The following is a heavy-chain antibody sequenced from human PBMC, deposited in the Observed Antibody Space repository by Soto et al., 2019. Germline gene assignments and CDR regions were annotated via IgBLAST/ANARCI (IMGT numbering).Heavy chain of an antibody. CDR2: IYSGGST. CDR1: GFTVSSNY. V-gene: IGHV3-66*01. D-gene: IGHD3-22*01. CDR3: ARDLKDSSGYYQDY. Sequence: GGSLRLSCAASGFTVSSNYMSWVRQAPGKGLEWVSVIYSGGSTYYADSVKGRFTISRDNSKNTLYLQMNSLRAEDTAVYYCARDLKDSSGYYQDYWGQGTLVTVSS. J-gene: IGHJ4*02.